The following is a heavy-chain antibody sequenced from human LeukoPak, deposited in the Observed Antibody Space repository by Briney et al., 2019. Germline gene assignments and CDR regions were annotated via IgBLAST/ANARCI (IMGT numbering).Heavy chain of an antibody. CDR1: GFTFDAYG. Sequence: GGSLRLSCAASGFTFDAYGIHWVRQAPGKGLEWVANIRQDGNEQYYMDSVKGRFTISRDNAKNSLFLQMNSLRAEDTAVYYCARAPYSGGWYLMYWGQGTLVTVSS. J-gene: IGHJ4*02. V-gene: IGHV3-7*01. CDR2: IRQDGNEQ. D-gene: IGHD6-19*01. CDR3: ARAPYSGGWYLMY.